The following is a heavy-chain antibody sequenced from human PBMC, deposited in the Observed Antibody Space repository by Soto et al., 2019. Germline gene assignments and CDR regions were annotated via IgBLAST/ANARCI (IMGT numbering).Heavy chain of an antibody. Sequence: QVQLVQSGAEVKKPGSSVKVSCKASGGTFSSYAISWVRQAPGQGLEWMGGIIPIFGTANYAQKFQGRVTITGDESTRTAHLELSSLRSEDTAVYYCARAHSSGWYTRAWFDPWGQGTLVTVSS. V-gene: IGHV1-69*01. J-gene: IGHJ5*02. D-gene: IGHD6-19*01. CDR3: ARAHSSGWYTRAWFDP. CDR1: GGTFSSYA. CDR2: IIPIFGTA.